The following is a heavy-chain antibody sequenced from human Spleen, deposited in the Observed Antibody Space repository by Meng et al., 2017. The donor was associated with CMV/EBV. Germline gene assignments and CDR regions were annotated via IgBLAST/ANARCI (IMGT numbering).Heavy chain of an antibody. Sequence: SGSSFPSHWIGWVRQMPGKGLEWMGIIYPGDSDTKYSPSFQGQVTISADKSISTAYLQWSSLKASDTAMYYCARPQVPAAWDSGFDPWGQGTLVTVSS. V-gene: IGHV5-51*01. D-gene: IGHD2-2*01. CDR1: GSSFPSHW. J-gene: IGHJ5*02. CDR2: IYPGDSDT. CDR3: ARPQVPAAWDSGFDP.